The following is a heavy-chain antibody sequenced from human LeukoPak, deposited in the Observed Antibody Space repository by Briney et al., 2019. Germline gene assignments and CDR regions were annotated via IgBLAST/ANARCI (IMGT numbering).Heavy chain of an antibody. J-gene: IGHJ6*03. Sequence: PSETLSLTCTVSGGAISSSDYYWGWIRQPPGKGLEWIGSIYHSGRTYYNPSLKSRVTISVDTSKNQFSLKLRSVTAADTALYYCARVSLYDSSGYYYYYYMDVWGKGATVTVSS. D-gene: IGHD3-22*01. CDR1: GGAISSSDYY. CDR3: ARVSLYDSSGYYYYYYMDV. V-gene: IGHV4-39*07. CDR2: IYHSGRT.